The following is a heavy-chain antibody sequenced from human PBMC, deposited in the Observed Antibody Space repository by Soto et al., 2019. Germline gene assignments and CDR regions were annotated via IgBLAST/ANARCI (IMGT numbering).Heavy chain of an antibody. CDR2: ISGGGGST. V-gene: IGHV3-23*01. J-gene: IGHJ6*03. Sequence: GGSLRLSCAASGFTFSSYAMSWVRQAPGSGLEWVSAISGGGGSTYYADSVKGRLTISRDNSNNTLYLQMNSLRSDDTAVYYCARGPYYYYMDVWGKGTTVTVSS. CDR3: ARGPYYYYMDV. CDR1: GFTFSSYA.